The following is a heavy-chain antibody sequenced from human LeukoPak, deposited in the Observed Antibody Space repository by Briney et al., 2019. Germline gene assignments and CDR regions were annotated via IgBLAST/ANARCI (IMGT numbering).Heavy chain of an antibody. Sequence: GGSLRLSCAASGFTFSSYAMSWVRQAPGKGLEWVSAISGSGGSTYYADSVKGRFTISRDNSKNTLYLQMNSLRAEDTAVYYCAKDEFDSTILGVVTNTLFDYWGQRTLVTFSS. D-gene: IGHD3-3*01. CDR3: AKDEFDSTILGVVTNTLFDY. CDR2: ISGSGGST. V-gene: IGHV3-23*01. CDR1: GFTFSSYA. J-gene: IGHJ4*02.